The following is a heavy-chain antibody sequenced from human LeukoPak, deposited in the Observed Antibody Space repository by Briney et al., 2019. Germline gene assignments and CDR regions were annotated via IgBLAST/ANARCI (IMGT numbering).Heavy chain of an antibody. V-gene: IGHV3-23*01. CDR2: ISGSGGST. Sequence: QSGGSLRLSCAASGFTFSSYSMNWVRQAPGKGLEWVSAISGSGGSTYYADSVKGRFTISRDNSKNTLYLQMNSLRAEDTAVYYCAKDADYDFWSGPPGGFDPWGQGTLVTVSS. CDR1: GFTFSSYS. J-gene: IGHJ5*02. D-gene: IGHD3-3*01. CDR3: AKDADYDFWSGPPGGFDP.